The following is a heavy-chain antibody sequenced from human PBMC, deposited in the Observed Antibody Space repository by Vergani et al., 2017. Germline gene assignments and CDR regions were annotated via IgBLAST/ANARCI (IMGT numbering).Heavy chain of an antibody. Sequence: QLQLQESGPGLVKPSETLSLTCTVSGGSISSSSYYWGWIRQPPGKGLEWIGSIYYSGSTYYNPSLKSRVTISVDTSKNQFSLKLSSVTAADTAVYYCAFIGGIVGAQIDYWGQGTLVTVSS. J-gene: IGHJ4*02. CDR3: AFIGGIVGAQIDY. CDR1: GGSISSSSYY. D-gene: IGHD1-26*01. V-gene: IGHV4-39*01. CDR2: IYYSGST.